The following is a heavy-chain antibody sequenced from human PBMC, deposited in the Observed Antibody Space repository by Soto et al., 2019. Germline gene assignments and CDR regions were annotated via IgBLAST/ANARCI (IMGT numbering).Heavy chain of an antibody. CDR2: IRSKANSYAT. Sequence: GGSLRLSCAASGFTFSGSAMHWVRQASGKGLEWVGRIRSKANSYATAYAASVKGRFTISRDDSKNTAYLQMNSLKTEDTAVYYCTRRGRPVLRFLEWLSNDAFDIWGQGTVVTVSS. D-gene: IGHD3-3*01. V-gene: IGHV3-73*01. CDR3: TRRGRPVLRFLEWLSNDAFDI. CDR1: GFTFSGSA. J-gene: IGHJ3*02.